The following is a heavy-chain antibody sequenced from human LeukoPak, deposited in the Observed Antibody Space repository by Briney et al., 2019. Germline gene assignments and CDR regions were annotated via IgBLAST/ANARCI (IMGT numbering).Heavy chain of an antibody. D-gene: IGHD3-3*01. CDR2: ISSSGSTI. J-gene: IGHJ4*02. CDR3: ARDQRIYEWSLLESGGFLDY. V-gene: IGHV3-11*01. Sequence: GGSLRLSCAASGFTFSDYYMSWIRQAPGKGLEWVSYISSSGSTIYYADSVKGRFTISRDNAKNSLYLQMNSLRAEDTAVYYCARDQRIYEWSLLESGGFLDYWGQGTLVTVSS. CDR1: GFTFSDYY.